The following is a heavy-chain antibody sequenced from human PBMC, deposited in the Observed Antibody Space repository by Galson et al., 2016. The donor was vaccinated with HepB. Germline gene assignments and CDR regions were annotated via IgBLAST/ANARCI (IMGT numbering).Heavy chain of an antibody. CDR1: GFNFRSCA. Sequence: SLRLSCAAPGFNFRSCAIHWVRQAPGKGLEWVAVVSFDGSNKDYADSVKGRLTISRDNSKNTLYLQMNGLRAEDTAVYYCARGEEGYSSSWYGWYFDVWGRGTLVTVSS. J-gene: IGHJ2*01. CDR2: VSFDGSNK. CDR3: ARGEEGYSSSWYGWYFDV. V-gene: IGHV3-30*04. D-gene: IGHD6-13*01.